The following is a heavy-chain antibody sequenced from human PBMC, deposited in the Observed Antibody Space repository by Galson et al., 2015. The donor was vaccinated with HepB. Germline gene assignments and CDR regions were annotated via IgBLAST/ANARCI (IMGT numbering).Heavy chain of an antibody. Sequence: PALVKPTQALTLTCTFSGFSLSTSGVAVGWIRQPPGKALEWLALIYWNDDKRYSPSLKSRVTITKDTPKNQVVLTLTNMDPTDTGTYYCARSRKLGMNFDYWGQGTLVTVSS. CDR3: ARSRKLGMNFDY. D-gene: IGHD7-27*01. CDR1: GFSLSTSGVA. CDR2: IYWNDDK. V-gene: IGHV2-5*01. J-gene: IGHJ4*02.